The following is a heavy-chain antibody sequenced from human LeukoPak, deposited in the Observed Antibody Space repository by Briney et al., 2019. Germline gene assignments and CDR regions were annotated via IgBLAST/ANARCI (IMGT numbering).Heavy chain of an antibody. CDR3: AGSGWSFDAFDF. D-gene: IGHD6-19*01. Sequence: SETLSLTCTVSGVSISSYYWSWIRQPAGKGLEWIGRIYTSGSTNYNPTLKSRVTMSVDTSKNRFSLRLSSLTAADTAVYFCAGSGWSFDAFDFWGQGTMVTVSS. V-gene: IGHV4-4*07. CDR1: GVSISSYY. J-gene: IGHJ3*01. CDR2: IYTSGST.